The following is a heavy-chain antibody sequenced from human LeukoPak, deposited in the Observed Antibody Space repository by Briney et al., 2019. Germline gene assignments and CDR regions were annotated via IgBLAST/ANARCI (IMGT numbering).Heavy chain of an antibody. Sequence: ASVKVSCKASGYTFTGYYMHWVRQAPGQGLEWMGWINPNSGGTNYAQKFQGRVTMTRDTSISTAYMELRSLRSDDTAVYYCARSRGGDCYSCAFDIWGQGTMVTVSS. V-gene: IGHV1-2*02. J-gene: IGHJ3*02. CDR3: ARSRGGDCYSCAFDI. CDR1: GYTFTGYY. D-gene: IGHD2-21*02. CDR2: INPNSGGT.